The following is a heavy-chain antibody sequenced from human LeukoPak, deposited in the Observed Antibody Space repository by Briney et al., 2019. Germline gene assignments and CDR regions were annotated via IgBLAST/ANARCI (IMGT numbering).Heavy chain of an antibody. CDR3: ARDHGTNFYDSSGYKAFDI. CDR1: GFTFSSYN. CDR2: ISSSSSYI. Sequence: GGSLRLSCGASGFTFSSYNMNWVRQAPGEGLEWVSSISSSSSYIYYADSVKGRFTTSRDNVNNSLYLQMNSLRAEDTAVYYCARDHGTNFYDSSGYKAFDIWGQGTMVIVSP. D-gene: IGHD3-22*01. J-gene: IGHJ3*02. V-gene: IGHV3-21*06.